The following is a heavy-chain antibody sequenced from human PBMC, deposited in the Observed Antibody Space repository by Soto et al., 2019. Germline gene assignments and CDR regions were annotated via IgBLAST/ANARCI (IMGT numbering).Heavy chain of an antibody. CDR3: ATSGGHHFGMDV. CDR1: SFIFTSYG. Sequence: EASVKVSCKASSFIFTSYGINWVRQAPGQGLEWMGWISGYNGNTKYGQKFQDRVTLTADTSTATAFMEVRSLRGDDSAVYHCATSGGHHFGMDVWGQGTTLTVSS. V-gene: IGHV1-18*01. J-gene: IGHJ6*02. CDR2: ISGYNGNT. D-gene: IGHD2-8*02.